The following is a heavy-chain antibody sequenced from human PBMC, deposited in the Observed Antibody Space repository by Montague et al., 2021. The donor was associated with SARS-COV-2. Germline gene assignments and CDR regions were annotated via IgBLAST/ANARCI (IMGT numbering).Heavy chain of an antibody. D-gene: IGHD3-22*01. V-gene: IGHV4-39*01. J-gene: IGHJ4*02. CDR2: IYYSSTP. Sequence: SETLSLTCVVSGVSITTTSYYWAWIRQPPGKDLEWIGSIYYSSTPHYHPSLKSRVSMSIDTSKNQFSLTLTSVFAADTAVYYCASLPYDSGGYFQHGEFWGQGTLVIVSS. CDR1: GVSITTTSYY. CDR3: ASLPYDSGGYFQHGEF.